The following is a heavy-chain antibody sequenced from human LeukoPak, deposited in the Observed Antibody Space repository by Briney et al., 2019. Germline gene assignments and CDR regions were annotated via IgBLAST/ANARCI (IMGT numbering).Heavy chain of an antibody. Sequence: ASVKVSCKASGYTFTGYYMHWVRQAPGQGLEWMGWINPNSGGTNYAQKFQGRVTMTRDTSISTAYMELSRLRSDDTAVYYCARVQNRRQQLNGLGLGYWGQGALVTVSS. V-gene: IGHV1-2*02. CDR3: ARVQNRRQQLNGLGLGY. CDR1: GYTFTGYY. D-gene: IGHD6-13*01. CDR2: INPNSGGT. J-gene: IGHJ4*02.